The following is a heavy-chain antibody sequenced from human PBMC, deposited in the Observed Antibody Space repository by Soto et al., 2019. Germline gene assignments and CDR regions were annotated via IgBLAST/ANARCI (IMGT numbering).Heavy chain of an antibody. D-gene: IGHD2-15*01. CDR1: GFTFTLYW. CDR2: VNSDGTGT. CDR3: ARVGRPKGGYFDY. J-gene: IGHJ4*02. V-gene: IGHV3-74*03. Sequence: GGSLRLSCEASGFTFTLYWMHWVRQAPGKGLVWVSRVNSDGTGTMYADSVKGRFTVSRDNSKNTLYLQMNSLRAEDTAVYYCARVGRPKGGYFDYWGQGTLVTVSS.